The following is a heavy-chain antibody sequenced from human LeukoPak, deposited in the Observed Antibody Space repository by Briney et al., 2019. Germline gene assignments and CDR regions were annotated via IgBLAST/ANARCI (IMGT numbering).Heavy chain of an antibody. V-gene: IGHV4-30-2*01. Sequence: RPSQTLSLTCAVSGGSISSGGYSWSWIRQPPGKGLEWIGYIYHSGSTYYNPSLKSRVTISVDKSKNQFSLKLSSVTAADTAVYYCARESGDRNGMDVWGQGTTVTVSS. D-gene: IGHD7-27*01. CDR1: GGSISSGGYS. CDR2: IYHSGST. J-gene: IGHJ6*02. CDR3: ARESGDRNGMDV.